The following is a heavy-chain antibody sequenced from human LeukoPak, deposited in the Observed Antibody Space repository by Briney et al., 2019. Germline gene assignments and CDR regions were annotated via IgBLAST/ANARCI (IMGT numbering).Heavy chain of an antibody. CDR3: ARGGTYDFWSGSAFDY. CDR1: GGTFSSYA. CDR2: IIPIFGTA. J-gene: IGHJ4*02. D-gene: IGHD3-3*01. Sequence: SVKVSCKASGGTFSSYAISWVRQAPGQGLEWMGGIIPIFGTANYAQKFQGRVTITADESTSTAYMELSSLRSEDTAVYYCARGGTYDFWSGSAFDYWGQGTLVTVSS. V-gene: IGHV1-69*13.